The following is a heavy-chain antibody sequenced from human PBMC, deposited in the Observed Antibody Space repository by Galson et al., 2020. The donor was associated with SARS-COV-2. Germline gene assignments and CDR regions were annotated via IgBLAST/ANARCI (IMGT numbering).Heavy chain of an antibody. D-gene: IGHD6-19*01. CDR2: GSS. CDR1: GDSIGSSTYY. V-gene: IGHV4-39*01. CDR3: ARRQSSGWNFHY. J-gene: IGHJ4*02. Sequence: ETSETLSLTCTVSGDSIGSSTYYWGWIRQPPGKGLEWIGSGSSYYNPSLKSRVTISVDTSKNQFSLKLNSVTAADTSVYYCARRQSSGWNFHYWGQGTLVTVSS.